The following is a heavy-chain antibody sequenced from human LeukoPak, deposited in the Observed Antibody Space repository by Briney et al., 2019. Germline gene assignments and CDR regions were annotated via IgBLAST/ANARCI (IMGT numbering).Heavy chain of an antibody. V-gene: IGHV3-53*01. CDR2: IYSGGST. J-gene: IGHJ4*02. CDR1: GFTVSSNY. CDR3: AANAGQWLVPFDH. Sequence: GGSLRLSCAASGFTVSSNYMSWVRQAPGKGLEWVSVIYSGGSTYYADSVKGRFTISRDNSKNTLYLQMNSLRVEDTAVYYCAANAGQWLVPFDHWGQGALVTVSS. D-gene: IGHD6-19*01.